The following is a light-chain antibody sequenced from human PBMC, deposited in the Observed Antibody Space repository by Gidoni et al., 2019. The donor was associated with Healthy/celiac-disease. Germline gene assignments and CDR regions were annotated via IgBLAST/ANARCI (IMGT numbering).Light chain of an antibody. CDR2: GAS. V-gene: IGKV3-20*01. CDR1: QSVSSSY. CDR3: QQYGSSSLT. Sequence: EIVLTQSPGTLSLSPGDRATLSCRASQSVSSSYLAWYQQKPGQAPRLLIYGASSRATGIPDRFSGSGSGTDFTLTISRLEPEDFAVYYCQQYGSSSLTFGGXTKVEIK. J-gene: IGKJ4*01.